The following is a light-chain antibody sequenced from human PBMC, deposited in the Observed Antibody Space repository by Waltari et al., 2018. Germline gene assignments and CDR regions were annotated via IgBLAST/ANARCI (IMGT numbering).Light chain of an antibody. CDR2: DAS. Sequence: EIVLTQSPATLSLSPGETSPPSCRASQSVGTYLAWYQQKPGQATRLLIYDASNRATGIPARFRGSGSATDFTLTISSLEAEDFAVYYCQQRSNWTPHTFGQGARLEIK. J-gene: IGKJ2*01. CDR1: QSVGTY. CDR3: QQRSNWTPHT. V-gene: IGKV3-11*01.